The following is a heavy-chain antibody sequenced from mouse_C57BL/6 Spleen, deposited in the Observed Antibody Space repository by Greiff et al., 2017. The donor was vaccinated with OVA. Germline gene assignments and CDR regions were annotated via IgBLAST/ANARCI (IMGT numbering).Heavy chain of an antibody. CDR1: GFTFSDAW. CDR2: IRNKANNHAT. D-gene: IGHD2-5*01. CDR3: THSNYEDWYFDV. Sequence: EVKLMESGGGLVQPGGSMKLSCAASGFTFSDAWMDWVRQSPEKGLEWVAEIRNKANNHATYYAESVKGRFTISRDDSKSSVYLQMNSLRAEDTGIYYCTHSNYEDWYFDVWGTGTTVTVSS. V-gene: IGHV6-6*01. J-gene: IGHJ1*03.